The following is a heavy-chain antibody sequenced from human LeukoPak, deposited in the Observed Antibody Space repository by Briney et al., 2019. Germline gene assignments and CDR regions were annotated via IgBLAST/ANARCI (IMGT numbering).Heavy chain of an antibody. CDR1: GLTFSNYA. V-gene: IGHV3-23*01. D-gene: IGHD6-6*01. CDR3: AKDRWDSSSSLFGY. CDR2: IGDSGGSI. Sequence: GGSLRLSCAASGLTFSNYAMSWVRQAPGKGLEWVSTIGDSGGSIYYADSVKGRFTISRDNSKNTLSLQMNSLRAEDTAIYYCAKDRWDSSSSLFGYWGQGTLVTVSS. J-gene: IGHJ4*02.